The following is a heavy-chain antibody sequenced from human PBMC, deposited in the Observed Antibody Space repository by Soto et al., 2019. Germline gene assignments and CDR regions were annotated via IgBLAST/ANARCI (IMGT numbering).Heavy chain of an antibody. CDR2: IYPGDSDT. J-gene: IGHJ1*01. CDR3: ARALRNPVTGSEYFHH. V-gene: IGHV5-51*03. Sequence: EVQLVQSGAEVKKPGESLKISCKGSGYSFTSYWIAWVRQMPGKGLEWMGIIYPGDSDTRYSPSFQGQVTISADKSISPAYLQWSSLKVSDTAMSYCARALRNPVTGSEYFHHWGQGTLVTVSS. CDR1: GYSFTSYW. D-gene: IGHD2-21*02.